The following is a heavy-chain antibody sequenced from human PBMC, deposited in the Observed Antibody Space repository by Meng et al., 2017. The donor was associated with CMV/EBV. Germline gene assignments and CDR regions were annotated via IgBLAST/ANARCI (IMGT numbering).Heavy chain of an antibody. D-gene: IGHD1-26*01. Sequence: CAVSGGSISSSNWWSWVRQPPGKGLEWIGEIYHSGSTNYNPSLKSRVTISVDKSKNQFSLKLSSVTAADTAVYYCASEVRATTAFDYWGQGTLVTVSS. CDR2: IYHSGST. V-gene: IGHV4-4*02. J-gene: IGHJ4*02. CDR3: ASEVRATTAFDY. CDR1: GGSISSSNW.